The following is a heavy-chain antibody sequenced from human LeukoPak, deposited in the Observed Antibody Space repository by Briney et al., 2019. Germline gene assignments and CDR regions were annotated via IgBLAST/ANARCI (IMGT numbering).Heavy chain of an antibody. D-gene: IGHD3-3*01. CDR2: ISRGGSTI. V-gene: IGHV3-48*02. CDR3: ARGITIYGVRNYMDV. Sequence: GGSLRLSCAASGFTFSSYSMNWVRQAPGKGLEWVSYISRGGSTIYYADSVKGRFTISRDNAKNSLYLQMNSLRDEDTAVYYCARGITIYGVRNYMDVWGKGNTVTVSS. J-gene: IGHJ6*03. CDR1: GFTFSSYS.